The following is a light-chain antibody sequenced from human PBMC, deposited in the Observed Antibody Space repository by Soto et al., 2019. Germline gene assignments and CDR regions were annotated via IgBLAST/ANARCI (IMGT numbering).Light chain of an antibody. CDR1: QSISSW. CDR2: DAS. J-gene: IGKJ1*01. CDR3: QQSYTTPPWT. V-gene: IGKV1-39*01. Sequence: DIQMTQSPSTLSASIGDRVTITCRASQSISSWLAWYQQKPGKAPKLLIYDASTLQSGVPSRFSGGGSGTDFTLTISSLQPEDFATYYCQQSYTTPPWTFGQGTKVDIK.